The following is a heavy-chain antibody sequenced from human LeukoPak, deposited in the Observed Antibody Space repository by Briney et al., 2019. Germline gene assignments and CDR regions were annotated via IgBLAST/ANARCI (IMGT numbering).Heavy chain of an antibody. J-gene: IGHJ4*02. V-gene: IGHV4-38-2*02. CDR2: IHQSGST. CDR3: ARGGDILTGYYQYSDY. D-gene: IGHD3-9*01. Sequence: KPSETLSLTCTVSGYSISSDYYWGWIRQPPGKGLEWIGSIHQSGSTYNNPSLKSRVTISVDTSKNQFSLKVSPVTAADTAVYYCARGGDILTGYYQYSDYWGQGTLVTVSS. CDR1: GYSISSDYY.